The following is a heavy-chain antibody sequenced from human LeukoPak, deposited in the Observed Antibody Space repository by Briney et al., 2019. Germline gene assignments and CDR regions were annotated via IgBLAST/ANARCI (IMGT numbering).Heavy chain of an antibody. J-gene: IGHJ2*01. CDR3: ARAHGDPGWYWYFDL. CDR1: GGSISSYY. Sequence: PSETLSLTCTVSGGSISSYYWSWIRQPPGKGLEWIRYIYYSGSTNYNPSLKSRVTISVDTSKNQFSLKLSSVTAADTAVYYCARAHGDPGWYWYFDLWGRGTLVTVSS. D-gene: IGHD4-17*01. V-gene: IGHV4-59*01. CDR2: IYYSGST.